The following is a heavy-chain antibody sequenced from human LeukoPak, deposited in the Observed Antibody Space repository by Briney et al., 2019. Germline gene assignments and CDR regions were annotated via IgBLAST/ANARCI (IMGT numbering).Heavy chain of an antibody. D-gene: IGHD3-10*01. CDR3: AREGGMVRGVMYYYYYGMDV. J-gene: IGHJ6*02. Sequence: GGSLRLSCAASGFTFSSYAMHWVRQAPGKGLEWVAVISYDGSNKYYADSVKGRFTISRDNSKNTLYLQMNSLRAENTAVYYCAREGGMVRGVMYYYYYGMDVRGQGTTVTVSS. V-gene: IGHV3-30-3*01. CDR2: ISYDGSNK. CDR1: GFTFSSYA.